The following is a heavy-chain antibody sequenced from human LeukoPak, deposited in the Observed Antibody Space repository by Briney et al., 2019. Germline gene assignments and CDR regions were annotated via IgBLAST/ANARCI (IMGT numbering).Heavy chain of an antibody. CDR3: ARDKLGYEGATELDY. CDR2: ISSSSSYI. J-gene: IGHJ4*02. V-gene: IGHV3-21*01. CDR1: GFTFSSYS. D-gene: IGHD1-26*01. Sequence: PGGSLRLSCAASGFTFSSYSMNWVRQAPGKGLEWVSSISSSSSYIYYADSVKGRFTISRDNAKNSLYLQMNSLRAEDTAVYYCARDKLGYEGATELDYWGQGTLVTVSS.